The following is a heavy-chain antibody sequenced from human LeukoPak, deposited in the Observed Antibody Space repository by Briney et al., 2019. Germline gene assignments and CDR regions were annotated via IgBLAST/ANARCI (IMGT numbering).Heavy chain of an antibody. Sequence: GGSLRLSCAASGFTFSSYAMSWVRQAPGKGLEWVSAISGGGSSTYYADSVKGRFTISRDNSKNTLYLQMNSLRAEDTAVYYCAKDLLRVVPAAIFDYWGQGTLVTVSS. V-gene: IGHV3-23*01. CDR3: AKDLLRVVPAAIFDY. CDR2: ISGGGSST. J-gene: IGHJ4*02. D-gene: IGHD2-2*01. CDR1: GFTFSSYA.